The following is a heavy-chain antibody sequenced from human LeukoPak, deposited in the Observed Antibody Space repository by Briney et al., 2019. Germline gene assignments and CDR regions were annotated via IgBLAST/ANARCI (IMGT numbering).Heavy chain of an antibody. J-gene: IGHJ1*01. D-gene: IGHD4-17*01. CDR3: SRDPNGDYVGAFDFQR. CDR1: GFTFSTYA. V-gene: IGHV3-23*01. CDR2: IRGSVGGT. Sequence: AGSLRLSCVVSGFTFSTYAMAWVRQAPGRGLEWVSSIRGSVGGTYYADSVRGRFTITRGNSKNTLYLQMNSLRAEDTAIYYCSRDPNGDYVGAFDFQRWGQGTLVTVSS.